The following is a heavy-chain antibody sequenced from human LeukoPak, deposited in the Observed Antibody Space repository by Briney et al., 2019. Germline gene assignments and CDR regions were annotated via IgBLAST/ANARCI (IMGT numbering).Heavy chain of an antibody. Sequence: PGTSLRLSCAASGFPFSSYGMHWVRQAPGKGLEWVAVIWNDGSNKYYADSVKDRFTISRDNSKNTLYLQMNSLRAEDTAVYYCAKGFYDNSASGVFDIWGQGTMVTVSS. D-gene: IGHD3-22*01. J-gene: IGHJ3*02. CDR2: IWNDGSNK. CDR3: AKGFYDNSASGVFDI. CDR1: GFPFSSYG. V-gene: IGHV3-33*06.